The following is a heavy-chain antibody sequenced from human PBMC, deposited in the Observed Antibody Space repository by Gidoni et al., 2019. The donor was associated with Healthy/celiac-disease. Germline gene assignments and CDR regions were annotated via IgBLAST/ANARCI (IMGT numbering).Heavy chain of an antibody. CDR3: ARQTVVVVAATPASYWYFDL. Sequence: EVQLVQSGAEVKKPGESLKISCKGSGSSFTSYWIGWVRQMPGKGLEWMGIIYPGDSDTRYSPSFQGQVTISADKSISTAYLQWSSLKASDTAMYYCARQTVVVVAATPASYWYFDLWGRGTLVTVSS. CDR1: GSSFTSYW. CDR2: IYPGDSDT. D-gene: IGHD2-15*01. V-gene: IGHV5-51*01. J-gene: IGHJ2*01.